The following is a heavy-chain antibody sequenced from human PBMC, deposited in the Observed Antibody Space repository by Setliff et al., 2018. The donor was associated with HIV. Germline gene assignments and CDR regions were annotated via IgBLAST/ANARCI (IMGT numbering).Heavy chain of an antibody. CDR3: AREPDYGIRDAFDI. Sequence: GASVKVSCKASGGTFSNHAINWVRQAPGQGLEWMGGIIPIVDKTNYAQKFQGRVAITADKSTITAYMELSSLRSEDAAVYYCAREPDYGIRDAFDIWGQGTMVTVSS. CDR2: IIPIVDKT. V-gene: IGHV1-69*10. CDR1: GGTFSNHA. J-gene: IGHJ3*02. D-gene: IGHD4-17*01.